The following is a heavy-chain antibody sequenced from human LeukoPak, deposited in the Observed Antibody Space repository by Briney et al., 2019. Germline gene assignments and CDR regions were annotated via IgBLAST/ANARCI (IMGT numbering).Heavy chain of an antibody. CDR1: GYTFTSYG. D-gene: IGHD5-18*01. CDR3: ARPRAGYSYGFLDAFDI. CDR2: ISAYNGNT. Sequence: ASVKVSCKASGYTFTSYGISWVRQAPGQGLEWMGWISAYNGNTNYAQKLQGRVTMTTDTSTSTAYMELRSLRSDDTAVYYCARPRAGYSYGFLDAFDIWGQGTMVTASS. V-gene: IGHV1-18*01. J-gene: IGHJ3*02.